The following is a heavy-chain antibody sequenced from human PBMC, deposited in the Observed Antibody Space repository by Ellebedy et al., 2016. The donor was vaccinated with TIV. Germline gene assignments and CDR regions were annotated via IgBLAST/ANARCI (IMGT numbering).Heavy chain of an antibody. CDR2: ISGGGTFI. CDR3: ARAPDHLDN. V-gene: IGHV3-21*01. J-gene: IGHJ4*02. D-gene: IGHD1-14*01. CDR1: GFTFNTYT. Sequence: PGGSLRLSCAASGFTFNTYTMHWVRQAPGKGLEWVSSISGGGTFIYYTDSVRGRFTISRDNANNSVYLQMNSLRAEDMAVYYCARAPDHLDNWGQGTLVTVSS.